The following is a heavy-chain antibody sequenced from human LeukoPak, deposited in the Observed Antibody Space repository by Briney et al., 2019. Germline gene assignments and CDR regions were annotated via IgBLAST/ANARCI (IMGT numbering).Heavy chain of an antibody. Sequence: GGSLRLSCVASGFTLSSYAVSWVRQAPGKGLQWVSSLGISGDYAWYAGSVKGRFTISRDNAKNSLYLQMNSLRAEDTAVYYCARLPLSGWYIYWGQGTLVTVSS. V-gene: IGHV3-21*01. CDR2: LGISGDYA. D-gene: IGHD6-19*01. CDR3: ARLPLSGWYIY. J-gene: IGHJ4*02. CDR1: GFTLSSYA.